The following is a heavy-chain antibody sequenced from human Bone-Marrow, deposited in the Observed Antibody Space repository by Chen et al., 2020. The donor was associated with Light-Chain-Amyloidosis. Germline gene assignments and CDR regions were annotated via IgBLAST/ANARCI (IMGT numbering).Heavy chain of an antibody. CDR2: IYPADSDA. V-gene: IGHV5-51*01. Sequence: EVQLEQSGPEVKKPGESLKISCKGSAYTFPNYWIGWVRQMPGKGLGWMGVIYPADSDARYSPSFEGQVTISADKSITTAYLQWRSLKASDTAMYYCARRRDGYNFDYWGQGTLVTVSS. CDR3: ARRRDGYNFDY. CDR1: AYTFPNYW. D-gene: IGHD5-12*01. J-gene: IGHJ4*02.